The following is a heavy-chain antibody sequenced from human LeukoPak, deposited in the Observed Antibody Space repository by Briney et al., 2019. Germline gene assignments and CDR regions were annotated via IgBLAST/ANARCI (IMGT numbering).Heavy chain of an antibody. CDR3: ARGGSGSSWSGFYYYYMNV. CDR2: MNPNSGNT. D-gene: IGHD6-13*01. CDR1: GYTFTSYD. V-gene: IGHV1-8*01. Sequence: ASVKVSCTASGYTFTSYDINWVRQATGQGLEWMGWMNPNSGNTGYAQKFQGRVTMTRNTSISTAYMELSSLRSEDTAVYYCARGGSGSSWSGFYYYYMNVWGKGTTVTVSS. J-gene: IGHJ6*03.